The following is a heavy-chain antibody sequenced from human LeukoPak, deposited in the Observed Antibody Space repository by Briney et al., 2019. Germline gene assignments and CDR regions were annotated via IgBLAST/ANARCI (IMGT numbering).Heavy chain of an antibody. Sequence: ASVKVSCKVSGYTLTELSMHWVRQAPGKGLEWMGGFDPEDGETIYAQKFQGRVTMTEDTSTDTAYMELSSLRAEDTAVYYCATALGAGLYYYYGMDVWGQGTTVTVSS. V-gene: IGHV1-24*01. D-gene: IGHD1-26*01. CDR1: GYTLTELS. CDR3: ATALGAGLYYYYGMDV. J-gene: IGHJ6*02. CDR2: FDPEDGET.